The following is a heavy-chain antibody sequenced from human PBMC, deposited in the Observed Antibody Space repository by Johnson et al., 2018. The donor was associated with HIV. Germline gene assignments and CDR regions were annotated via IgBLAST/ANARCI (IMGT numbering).Heavy chain of an antibody. D-gene: IGHD6-13*01. Sequence: VQLVESGGGLVKPGGSLRLSCAVSGFTFRKAWVSWVRQAPGKGLEWVGRIKSKTDGGTTDYAEPVKGSFTISRDDSKTTLFLQMNSLRAEDTAVYYCARARAGDAFDIWGQGTMVTVSS. CDR1: GFTFRKAW. J-gene: IGHJ3*02. CDR2: IKSKTDGGTT. CDR3: ARARAGDAFDI. V-gene: IGHV3-15*01.